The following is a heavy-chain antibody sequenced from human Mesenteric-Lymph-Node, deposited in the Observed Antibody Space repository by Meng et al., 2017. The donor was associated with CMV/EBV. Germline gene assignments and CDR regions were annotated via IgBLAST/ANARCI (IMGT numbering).Heavy chain of an antibody. CDR3: ARHQRWLKSEGGFNY. D-gene: IGHD4-23*01. CDR1: GGSFSGYY. V-gene: IGHV4-34*01. Sequence: QVRLKQWGAGLLKPSETLSLTCAVYGGSFSGYYWSWIRQHPGKGLEWIGEINHSGSTNYNPSLKSRVNISVDTSKNQFSLKLSSVTAADTAVYYCARHQRWLKSEGGFNYWGQGTLVTVSS. CDR2: INHSGST. J-gene: IGHJ4*02.